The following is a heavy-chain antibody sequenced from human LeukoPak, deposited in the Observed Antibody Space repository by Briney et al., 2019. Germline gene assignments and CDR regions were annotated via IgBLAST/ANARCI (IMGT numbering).Heavy chain of an antibody. CDR2: ISSNGGST. Sequence: PGGSLRLSCAASGFTFSSYAMHWVRQAPGKGLEYVSAISSNGGSTYYANSVKGRFTISRDNSKNTLYLQMGSLRAEDMAVYYCARSRGMVLGELLPGPFDYWGQGTLVTVSS. CDR1: GFTFSSYA. V-gene: IGHV3-64*01. CDR3: ARSRGMVLGELLPGPFDY. J-gene: IGHJ4*02. D-gene: IGHD3-10*01.